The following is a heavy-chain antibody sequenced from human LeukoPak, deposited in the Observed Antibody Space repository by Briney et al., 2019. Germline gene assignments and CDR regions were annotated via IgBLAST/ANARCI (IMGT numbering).Heavy chain of an antibody. J-gene: IGHJ1*01. Sequence: SETLSLTCTVSGGSISSYYWNWIRQPPGKGLEWIGYTYYSGSNNYNPSLKSRVTISVAMSKNQISLKLSSVTPTTRAVYYCARGLYYYDLGQHGGEGTRVSVSS. CDR1: GGSISSYY. CDR3: ARGLYYYDLGQH. CDR2: TYYSGSN. D-gene: IGHD3-22*01. V-gene: IGHV4-59*01.